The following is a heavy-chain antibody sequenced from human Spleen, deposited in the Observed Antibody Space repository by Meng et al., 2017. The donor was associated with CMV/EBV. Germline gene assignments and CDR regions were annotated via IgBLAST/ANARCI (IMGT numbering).Heavy chain of an antibody. CDR3: AKDKGIVRHGYSSGGFDY. CDR1: GYTFTGYY. Sequence: QVQLVQSGAEVKKPGASVKVSCKASGYTFTGYYMHWVRQAPGQGLEWMGWINPNSGGTNYAQKFQGRVTISRDNSKNTLYLQMNSLRAEDTAVYYCAKDKGIVRHGYSSGGFDYWGQGTLVTVSS. V-gene: IGHV1-2*02. J-gene: IGHJ4*02. D-gene: IGHD6-19*01. CDR2: INPNSGGT.